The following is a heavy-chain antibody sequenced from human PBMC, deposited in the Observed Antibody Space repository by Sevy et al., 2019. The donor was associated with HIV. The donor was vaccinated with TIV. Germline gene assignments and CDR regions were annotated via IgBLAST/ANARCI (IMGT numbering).Heavy chain of an antibody. J-gene: IGHJ5*02. CDR2: INHSGST. D-gene: IGHD2-2*01. CDR1: GGSFSGYY. V-gene: IGHV4-34*01. CDR3: ARAPPVVVLPGAPSWFAP. Sequence: SETLSLTCAVYGGSFSGYYWNWIRQSPGKGLEWIGEINHSGSTHYNPSLKSRVTISVDTSKNQFSLRLNSVTAADTAVYYCARAPPVVVLPGAPSWFAPWGQGTLVTVSS.